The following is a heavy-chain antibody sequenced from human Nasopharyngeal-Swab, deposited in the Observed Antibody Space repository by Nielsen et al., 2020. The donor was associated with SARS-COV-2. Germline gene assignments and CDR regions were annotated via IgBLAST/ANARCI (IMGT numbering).Heavy chain of an antibody. CDR3: ARVKYGGNLGGSDAFDI. J-gene: IGHJ3*02. V-gene: IGHV3-53*01. D-gene: IGHD4-23*01. Sequence: GESLKISCAASGFSVSSNYMSWVRQAPGKGLEWVSVIYSGGSTYYADSVKGRFTISRDNSKNTLYLQMNSLRAEDTAVYYCARVKYGGNLGGSDAFDIWGQGTMVTVSS. CDR2: IYSGGST. CDR1: GFSVSSNY.